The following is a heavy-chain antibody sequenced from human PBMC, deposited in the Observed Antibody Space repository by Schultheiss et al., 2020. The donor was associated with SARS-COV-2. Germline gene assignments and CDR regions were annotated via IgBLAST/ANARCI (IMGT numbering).Heavy chain of an antibody. CDR1: GFTFSSYG. D-gene: IGHD3-22*01. CDR3: AKDLGDSSGYLIDY. V-gene: IGHV3-30*18. Sequence: GGSLRLSCAASGFTFSSYGMHWVRQAPGKGLEWVAVISYDGSNKYYADSVKGRFTISRDNSKNTLYLQMNSLRAEDTAVYYCAKDLGDSSGYLIDYWGQGTLVTVSS. CDR2: ISYDGSNK. J-gene: IGHJ4*02.